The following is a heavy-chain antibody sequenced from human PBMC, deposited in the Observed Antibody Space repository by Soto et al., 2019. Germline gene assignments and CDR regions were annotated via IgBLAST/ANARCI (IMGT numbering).Heavy chain of an antibody. CDR1: GFTFSTHA. Sequence: QVQLVESGGGVVQPGRSLRLSCAASGFTFSTHAMHWVRQAPGKGLDCVAIVSFDGSNKYYADSVKGRFTISRDNSKNTLYLQMSGLTPEDTAVYYCAREQTGITTTGGGRIDHWCQGTLVTVSS. CDR3: AREQTGITTTGGGRIDH. D-gene: IGHD1-20*01. CDR2: VSFDGSNK. V-gene: IGHV3-30-3*01. J-gene: IGHJ4*02.